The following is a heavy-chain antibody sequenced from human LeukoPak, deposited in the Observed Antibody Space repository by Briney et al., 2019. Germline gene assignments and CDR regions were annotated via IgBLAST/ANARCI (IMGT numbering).Heavy chain of an antibody. D-gene: IGHD6-19*01. V-gene: IGHV3-48*03. CDR3: AREQWHAFDI. CDR1: GFTFSSYE. Sequence: GGSLRLSCAASGFTFSSYEMNWVRQAPGKGLEWVSYISSSGSTIYYADSVKGRFTISRDNAKNSLYLQMNSLRAEDTAVYYCAREQWHAFDIWGQGTMVTVSS. CDR2: ISSSGSTI. J-gene: IGHJ3*02.